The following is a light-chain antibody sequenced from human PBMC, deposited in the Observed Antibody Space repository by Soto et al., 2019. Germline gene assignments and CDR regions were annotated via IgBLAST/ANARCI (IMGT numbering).Light chain of an antibody. CDR2: HVS. Sequence: QSALTQPASVSGSPGQSITISCTGTSGDVGAYNFVSWYQQHPGKAPKLIVYHVSDRPSGFSSRFSGSKSGNSASLTISGLHAEDEADYYCSSYAGSDTFVFGTGIKLTVL. V-gene: IGLV2-14*03. CDR1: SGDVGAYNF. CDR3: SSYAGSDTFV. J-gene: IGLJ1*01.